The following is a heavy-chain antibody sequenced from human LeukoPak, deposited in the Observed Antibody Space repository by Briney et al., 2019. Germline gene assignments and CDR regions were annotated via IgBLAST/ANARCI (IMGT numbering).Heavy chain of an antibody. V-gene: IGHV3-23*01. CDR2: ISGSGGST. D-gene: IGHD3-22*01. CDR3: AKSNRYDSSGYLDY. Sequence: GSLRLPCAASGFTFSSYAMSWVRQAPGKGLEWVSAISGSGGSTYYADSVKGRFTISRDNSKNTLYLQINSLRAEDTAVYYCAKSNRYDSSGYLDYWGQGTLVTVSS. J-gene: IGHJ4*02. CDR1: GFTFSSYA.